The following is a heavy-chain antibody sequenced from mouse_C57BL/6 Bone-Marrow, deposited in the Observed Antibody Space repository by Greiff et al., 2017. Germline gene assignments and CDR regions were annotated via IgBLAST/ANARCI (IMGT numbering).Heavy chain of an antibody. D-gene: IGHD1-1*01. CDR3: TRVNTTVAPYYFDY. Sequence: QVQLQQSGAELVRPGASVTLSCKASGYTFTDYEMHWVKQTPVHGLEWIGAIDPETGGTAYNQKFKGKDILTADKSSSTAYMELRSLTSEDSAVYYCTRVNTTVAPYYFDYWGQGTTLTVSS. V-gene: IGHV1-15*01. CDR1: GYTFTDYE. CDR2: IDPETGGT. J-gene: IGHJ2*01.